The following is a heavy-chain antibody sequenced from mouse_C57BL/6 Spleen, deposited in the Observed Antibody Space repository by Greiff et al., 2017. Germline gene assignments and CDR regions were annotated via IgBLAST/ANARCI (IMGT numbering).Heavy chain of an antibody. CDR2: IRNKANGYTT. CDR1: GFTFTDYY. CDR3: AREGGDFEV. V-gene: IGHV7-3*01. J-gene: IGHJ1*03. Sequence: EVKLVESGGGLVQPGGSLSLSCAASGFTFTDYYMSWVRQPPGKALEWLGFIRNKANGYTTEYSASVKGRFTISRDNSQSHLYLHMNALRAEDSATYYCAREGGDFEVWGTETTVTVSS.